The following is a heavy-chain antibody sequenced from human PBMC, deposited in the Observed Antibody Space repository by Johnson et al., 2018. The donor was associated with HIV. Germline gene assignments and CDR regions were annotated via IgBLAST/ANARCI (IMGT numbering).Heavy chain of an antibody. J-gene: IGHJ3*02. Sequence: VRLVESGGGLVQPGGSLRLSCAASGFAFSSYAVTWVRQTSGKGLEWVSYISSSGSTIYYADSVKGRFTISRDNAKNSLYLQMNSLKTEDTAVYYCTTGRGQRWLQLGAFDIWGQGTMVTVSS. CDR3: TTGRGQRWLQLGAFDI. V-gene: IGHV3-48*04. D-gene: IGHD5-24*01. CDR1: GFAFSSYA. CDR2: ISSSGSTI.